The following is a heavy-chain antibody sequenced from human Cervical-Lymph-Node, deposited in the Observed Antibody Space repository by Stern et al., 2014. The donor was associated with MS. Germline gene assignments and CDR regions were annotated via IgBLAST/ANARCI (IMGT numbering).Heavy chain of an antibody. D-gene: IGHD5-18*01. CDR1: GGTFSSYT. CDR3: ARWDTDYYYXXXMDV. Sequence: VQLXXXGAEVKKPGSSVKVSCKASGGTFSSYTISWVRQAPGQGLEWMGRIIPILGIANYAQKFQGRVTITADKSTSTAYMELSSLRSEDTAVYYCARWDTDYYYXXXMDVWGQGTTVTVSS. CDR2: IIPILGIA. V-gene: IGHV1-69*02. J-gene: IGHJ6*02.